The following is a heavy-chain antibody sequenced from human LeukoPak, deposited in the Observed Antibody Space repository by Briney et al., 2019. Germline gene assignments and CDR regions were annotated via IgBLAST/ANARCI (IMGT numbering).Heavy chain of an antibody. V-gene: IGHV3-30*02. CDR1: GFTFSSYG. J-gene: IGHJ4*02. CDR2: IRYDGDNT. D-gene: IGHD6-19*01. CDR3: ERYSSGY. Sequence: GGSLRLSCAASGFTFSSYGMHWVRQAPGKGLEWVAFIRYDGDNTYYTDSVKGRFTISRDNSKNTLYLQMNSLRAEDTAVYYCERYSSGYWGQGTLVTVSS.